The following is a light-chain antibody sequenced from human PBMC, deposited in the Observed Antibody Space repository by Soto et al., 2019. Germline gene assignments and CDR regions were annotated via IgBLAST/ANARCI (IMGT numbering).Light chain of an antibody. CDR3: QQYNSYSWT. V-gene: IGKV1-5*01. Sequence: DSQMTQSPSTLSASVVDRVTITCGASQSISSWLAWYQQKPGKAPKLLIYDASSLESGVPSRFSGSGSGTEFTLTISSLQPDDFATYYCQQYNSYSWTFGQGTKVDIK. J-gene: IGKJ1*01. CDR1: QSISSW. CDR2: DAS.